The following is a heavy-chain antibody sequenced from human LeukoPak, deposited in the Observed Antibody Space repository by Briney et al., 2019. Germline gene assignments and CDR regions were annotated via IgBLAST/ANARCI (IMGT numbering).Heavy chain of an antibody. CDR3: ANRPYSSSWFFDY. CDR1: GLTFSSYA. J-gene: IGHJ4*02. Sequence: GGSLRLSCAASGLTFSSYAMSWVRQAPGKGLEWVSGISGSGGSTYYADSVKGRFTISRDNSKNTVYVQMNSLRAEDTAVYYCANRPYSSSWFFDYWGQGTLVTVSS. D-gene: IGHD6-13*01. CDR2: ISGSGGST. V-gene: IGHV3-23*01.